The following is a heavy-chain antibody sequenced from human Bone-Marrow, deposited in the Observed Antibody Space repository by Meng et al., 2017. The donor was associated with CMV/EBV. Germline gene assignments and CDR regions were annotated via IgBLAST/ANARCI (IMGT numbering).Heavy chain of an antibody. J-gene: IGHJ6*02. CDR3: ARVNNWNYDRFYYYYGMDV. Sequence: ASVKVSCKASGYTFTDYYIHWMRQAPGQGLEWMGIINPSGGSTSYAQKFQGRVTMTRDTSTSTVYMELSSLRSEDTAVYYCARVNNWNYDRFYYYYGMDVWGQGTTVTVSS. D-gene: IGHD1-7*01. CDR1: GYTFTDYY. CDR2: INPSGGST. V-gene: IGHV1-46*01.